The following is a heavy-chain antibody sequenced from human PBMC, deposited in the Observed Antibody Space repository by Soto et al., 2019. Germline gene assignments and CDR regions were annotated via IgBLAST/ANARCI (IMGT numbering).Heavy chain of an antibody. Sequence: QVQLVQSGAEVKKPGASVKVSCKASGYTFTSYGISWMRQAPGQGLEWMGWISDYNGNTNYAQKLQGRVTMTTDTSTSTAYRELRRLRYDDTAVYYCARDPPPPDYWGQGTLVTVSS. V-gene: IGHV1-18*01. CDR3: ARDPPPPDY. J-gene: IGHJ4*02. CDR1: GYTFTSYG. CDR2: ISDYNGNT.